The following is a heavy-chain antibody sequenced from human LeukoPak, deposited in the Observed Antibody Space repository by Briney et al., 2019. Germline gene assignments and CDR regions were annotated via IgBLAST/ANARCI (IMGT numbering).Heavy chain of an antibody. D-gene: IGHD4-17*01. V-gene: IGHV4-59*03. CDR3: AKFATVTTPNWIDP. CDR2: IYYTGAA. Sequence: SETLSLTCTVSGGSISNYYWNWIRQPPGEALEFIGYIYYTGAASYRPSLSSRVTMSVGTSKNQFSLRLTSVTAVDTAVYYCAKFATVTTPNWIDPWGQGILVTVS. J-gene: IGHJ5*02. CDR1: GGSISNYY.